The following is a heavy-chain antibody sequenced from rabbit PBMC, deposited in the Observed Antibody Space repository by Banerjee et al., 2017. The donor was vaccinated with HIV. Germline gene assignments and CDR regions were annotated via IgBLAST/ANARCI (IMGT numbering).Heavy chain of an antibody. CDR2: THIDTSHT. D-gene: IGHD8-1*01. CDR1: GFDFSSYYD. Sequence: QEQLVEYGGDLVQPEGSLTLTCKASGFDFSSYYDMCWVRQTPGKGLEWIGCTHIDTSHTYSENWAKVRVTITKTSSTAVTMQMTSMIAADPVTYFCAREIYMVGYAGASYASTLWGHGTLVT. V-gene: IGHV1S45*01. CDR3: AREIYMVGYAGASYASTL. J-gene: IGHJ4*01.